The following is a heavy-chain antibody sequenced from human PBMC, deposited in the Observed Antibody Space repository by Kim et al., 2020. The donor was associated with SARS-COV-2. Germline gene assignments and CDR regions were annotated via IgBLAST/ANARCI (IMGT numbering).Heavy chain of an antibody. CDR1: GASISSSSC. D-gene: IGHD3-22*01. CDR2: VDHSGTT. V-gene: IGHV4-4*02. Sequence: SETLSLTCVVSGASISSSSCWSWVRQPPGKGLEWIGEVDHSGTTSYNVSLKNRVSILVDKSKNQFSFRRTSVSAADTTVYYCARGVSSACTLRAWFDPWG. J-gene: IGHJ5*02. CDR3: ARGVSSACTLRAWFDP.